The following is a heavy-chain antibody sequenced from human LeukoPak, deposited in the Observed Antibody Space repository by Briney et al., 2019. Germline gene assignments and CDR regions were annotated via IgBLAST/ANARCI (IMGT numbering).Heavy chain of an antibody. J-gene: IGHJ4*02. CDR1: GDSISEDY. CDR2: MYNRGST. CDR3: ARAEKAVTGTLDS. D-gene: IGHD6-19*01. V-gene: IGHV4-59*13. Sequence: SDTLSRTCTVSGDSISEDYWSWSRQSQGKEVEAIRYMYNRGSTIYNPSLKSRVTISTDTSKNQFSLRLTSVTAADTAVYYCARAEKAVTGTLDSWGQGTLITVSS.